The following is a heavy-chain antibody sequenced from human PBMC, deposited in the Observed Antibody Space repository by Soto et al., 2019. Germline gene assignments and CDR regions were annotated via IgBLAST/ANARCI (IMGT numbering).Heavy chain of an antibody. V-gene: IGHV3-21*04. D-gene: IGHD5-12*01. CDR2: ISSSGSFR. Sequence: GSLRLSCAASGFTFSTYAMNWVRQAPGKGLEWVSSISSSGSFRYYADSVKGRFTISRDNAKKSLYLQMNSLRAQDTAVYYCARGAPGRDGYNLDFQHWGQGTLLTVSS. CDR3: ARGAPGRDGYNLDFQH. J-gene: IGHJ1*01. CDR1: GFTFSTYA.